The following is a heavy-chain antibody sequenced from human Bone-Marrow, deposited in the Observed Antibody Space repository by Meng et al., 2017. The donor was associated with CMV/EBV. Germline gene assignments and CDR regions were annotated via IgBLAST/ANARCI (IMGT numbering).Heavy chain of an antibody. CDR1: GFTFSSYS. D-gene: IGHD1-26*01. CDR3: ARQSGNPRVYYYYYGMDV. CDR2: ISSSSSTI. J-gene: IGHJ6*02. V-gene: IGHV3-48*04. Sequence: GESLKISCAASGFTFSSYSMNWVRQAPGKGLEWVSYISSSSSTIYYADSVKGRFTISRDNAKNSLFLQMNSLRAEDTAVYYCARQSGNPRVYYYYYGMDVWGQGPTVPVPS.